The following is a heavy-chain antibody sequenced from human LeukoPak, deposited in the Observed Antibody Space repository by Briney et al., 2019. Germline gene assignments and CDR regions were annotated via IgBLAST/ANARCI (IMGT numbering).Heavy chain of an antibody. CDR3: ARDGGIAAAGTDY. CDR1: GFTVSSNY. Sequence: PGGSLRLSCAASGFTVSSNYMSWVRQAPGKGLEWVSVIYSGGSTYYADSVKGRFTISRDNSKNTLYLQVNSLRAEDTAVYYCARDGGIAAAGTDYWGQGTLVTVSS. CDR2: IYSGGST. V-gene: IGHV3-53*01. D-gene: IGHD6-13*01. J-gene: IGHJ4*02.